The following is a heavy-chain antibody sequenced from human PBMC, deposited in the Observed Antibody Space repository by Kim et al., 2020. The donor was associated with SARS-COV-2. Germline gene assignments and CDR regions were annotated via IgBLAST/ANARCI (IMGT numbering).Heavy chain of an antibody. Sequence: YYADSVKGRFTISRDNAKTSLYLQMNSLRAEDTAVYYCEIAVAGTPFDYWGQGTLVTVSS. D-gene: IGHD6-19*01. J-gene: IGHJ4*02. CDR3: EIAVAGTPFDY. V-gene: IGHV3-11*04.